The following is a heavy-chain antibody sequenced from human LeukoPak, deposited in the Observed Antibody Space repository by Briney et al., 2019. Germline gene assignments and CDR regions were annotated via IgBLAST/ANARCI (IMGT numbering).Heavy chain of an antibody. V-gene: IGHV1-2*02. J-gene: IGHJ5*02. CDR1: GYTFTGYY. CDR2: INPNSGGT. CDR3: ARQTPTPYYYDSSGYSNWFDP. Sequence: ASVKVSCKASGYTFTGYYMHWVRQAPGQGLEWMGWINPNSGGTNYAQKFQGRVTMTRDTSISTAYMELSRLRSDDTAVYYCARQTPTPYYYDSSGYSNWFDPWGQGTLVTLSS. D-gene: IGHD3-22*01.